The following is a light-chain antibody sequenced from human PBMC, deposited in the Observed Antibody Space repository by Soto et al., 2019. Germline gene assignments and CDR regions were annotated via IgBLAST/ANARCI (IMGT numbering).Light chain of an antibody. Sequence: QSALTQPPSASGSPGQSVTISCTGTSSDIGTYDYVSWYQHLPDKAPKLIIYEVSKRPSGVPDRFSGSKSGNTASLTVSGLQAEDEGDYYCCSYGGGNNFYVFGNGTKV. CDR1: SSDIGTYDY. V-gene: IGLV2-8*01. J-gene: IGLJ1*01. CDR3: CSYGGGNNFYV. CDR2: EVS.